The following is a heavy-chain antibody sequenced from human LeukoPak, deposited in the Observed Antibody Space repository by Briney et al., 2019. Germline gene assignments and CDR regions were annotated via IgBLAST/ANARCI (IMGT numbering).Heavy chain of an antibody. CDR1: GGTFSSYA. CDR3: ARERVYGSGNDGMDV. V-gene: IGHV1-69*04. Sequence: SVKVSCKASGGTFSSYAISWVRQAPGQGLEWMGRIIPILGIANYAQKFQGRVTITADKSTSTAYMELSSLRSEDTAVYYCARERVYGSGNDGMDVWGQGTTVTASS. D-gene: IGHD3-10*01. CDR2: IIPILGIA. J-gene: IGHJ6*02.